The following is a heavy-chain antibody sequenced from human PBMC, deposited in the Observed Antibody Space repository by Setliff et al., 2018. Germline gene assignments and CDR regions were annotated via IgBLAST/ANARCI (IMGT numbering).Heavy chain of an antibody. Sequence: PSETLSLTCTVSDDSVSSGSYYWSWIRQPAGKGLEWFGHIYKSGSTNYNPSLKSRVTMSLDTSKNQFSLNLYSVTAADTAVYYCARAFDSSGYYGESHTHYFDNWGQGTLVTVSS. CDR3: ARAFDSSGYYGESHTHYFDN. CDR1: DDSVSSGSYY. CDR2: IYKSGST. J-gene: IGHJ4*02. V-gene: IGHV4-61*09. D-gene: IGHD3-22*01.